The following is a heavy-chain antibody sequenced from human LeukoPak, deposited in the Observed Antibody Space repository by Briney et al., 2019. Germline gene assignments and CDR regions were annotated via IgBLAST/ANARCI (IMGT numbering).Heavy chain of an antibody. CDR1: GFTFGSYA. CDR2: ISDSGNRT. D-gene: IGHD2-15*01. V-gene: IGHV3-23*01. J-gene: IGHJ6*02. CDR3: AKNLYCGGGSCYPSALGMDV. Sequence: GGSLRLSCAASGFTFGSYAMSWVRQAPGKGLEWVSSISDSGNRTYYADSVKGRFTISRDNSKNTLFLQMNSLRAEDTAVYYCAKNLYCGGGSCYPSALGMDVWGQGTTVTVSS.